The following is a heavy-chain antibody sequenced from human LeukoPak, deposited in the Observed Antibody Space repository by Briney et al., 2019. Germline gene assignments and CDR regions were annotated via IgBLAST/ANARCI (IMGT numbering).Heavy chain of an antibody. CDR1: GFTFSSYS. D-gene: IGHD1-26*01. CDR3: AKPRGSYGAFDI. J-gene: IGHJ3*02. CDR2: ISSSSSSTI. Sequence: GGSLRLSCAASGFTFSSYSMNWVRQAPGKGLEWVSYISSSSSSTIYYADSVKGRFTISRDNSKNTLCLQMNSLRAEDTAVYYCAKPRGSYGAFDIWGQGTMVTVSS. V-gene: IGHV3-48*01.